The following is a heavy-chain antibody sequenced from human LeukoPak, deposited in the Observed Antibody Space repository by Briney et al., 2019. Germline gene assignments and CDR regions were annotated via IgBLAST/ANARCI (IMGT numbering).Heavy chain of an antibody. CDR1: GYTFTSYG. D-gene: IGHD1-26*01. J-gene: IGHJ4*02. V-gene: IGHV1-18*01. CDR3: ARVWGPKRGSYGLDY. Sequence: ASVKVSCKASGYTFTSYGISWVRQAPGQGFEWMGWISAYNGNANYAQKLQGRVTMTTDTSTSTAYMELRSLRSDDTAVYYCARVWGPKRGSYGLDYWGQGTLVTVSS. CDR2: ISAYNGNA.